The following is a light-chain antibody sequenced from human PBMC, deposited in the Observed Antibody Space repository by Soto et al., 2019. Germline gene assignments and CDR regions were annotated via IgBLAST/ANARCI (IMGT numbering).Light chain of an antibody. CDR1: QILXSSY. J-gene: IGKJ5*01. CDR2: CPS. CDR3: QQYGSAMST. V-gene: IGKV3-20*01. Sequence: IVLTASRGTVSLSPGERATLSCGASQILXSSYLALYQQKPGQAPRFLXACPSSRATGSPDRLSGSGSGTDFTLTISRLDPDYFAVYYCQQYGSAMSTFGQGTRLDIK.